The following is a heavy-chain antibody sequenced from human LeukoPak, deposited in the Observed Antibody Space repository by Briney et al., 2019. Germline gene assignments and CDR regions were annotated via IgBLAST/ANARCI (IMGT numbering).Heavy chain of an antibody. CDR3: ARVRYDFWSGYDNWFDP. V-gene: IGHV3-74*01. CDR1: GFTFSSYW. D-gene: IGHD3-3*01. CDR2: INSDGSST. Sequence: PGGSLRLSCAASGFTFSSYWMHWVRQAPGKGLGWVSRINSDGSSTSYADSVKGRFTISRDNAKNTLYLQMNSLRAEDTAVYYCARVRYDFWSGYDNWFDPWGQGTLVTVSS. J-gene: IGHJ5*02.